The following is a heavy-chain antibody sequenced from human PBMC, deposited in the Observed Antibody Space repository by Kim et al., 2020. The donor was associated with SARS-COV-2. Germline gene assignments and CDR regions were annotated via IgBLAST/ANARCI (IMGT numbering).Heavy chain of an antibody. CDR2: IKPDGSAT. J-gene: IGHJ5*02. D-gene: IGHD5-12*01. V-gene: IGHV3-7*03. CDR3: ARVGDSRYGP. Sequence: GGSLRLSCAASGFAFRSYWMTWVRQAPGEGLEWVANIKPDGSATYYVDSVKGRFTMSRDNAKNSLYLQMNSLRAEGTAVYYCARVGDSRYGPWGQGTLVTVSS. CDR1: GFAFRSYW.